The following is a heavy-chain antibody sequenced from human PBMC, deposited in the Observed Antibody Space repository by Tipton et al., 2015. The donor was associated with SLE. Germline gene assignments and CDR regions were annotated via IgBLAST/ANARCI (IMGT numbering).Heavy chain of an antibody. CDR1: GGSISSYS. J-gene: IGHJ4*02. CDR2: IYYSGST. CDR3: ARLSDYDSGGYYPWYFDY. D-gene: IGHD3-22*01. V-gene: IGHV4-59*01. Sequence: LSLTCTVSGGSISSYSWSWIRQPPGKGLEWIGYIYYSGSTNYNPSLKSRVTISVDTSKKQFSLKLSSVTAADTAVYYCARLSDYDSGGYYPWYFDYWGQGTLVTVSS.